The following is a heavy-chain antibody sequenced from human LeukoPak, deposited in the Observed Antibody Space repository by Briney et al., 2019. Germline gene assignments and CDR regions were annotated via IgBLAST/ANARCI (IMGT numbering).Heavy chain of an antibody. CDR1: GFTFSSYS. CDR2: ISSSSSYI. D-gene: IGHD1-14*01. J-gene: IGHJ4*02. Sequence: GGSLRLSCAASGFTFSSYSMNWVRQARGKGLEWVSSISSSSSYIYYADSVKGRFTISRDNAKNSLYLQMNSLRAEDTAVYYCARENQEEFDYWGQGTLVTVSS. CDR3: ARENQEEFDY. V-gene: IGHV3-21*01.